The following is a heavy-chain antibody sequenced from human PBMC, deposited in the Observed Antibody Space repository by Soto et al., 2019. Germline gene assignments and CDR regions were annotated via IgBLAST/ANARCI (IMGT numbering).Heavy chain of an antibody. V-gene: IGHV1-69*01. D-gene: IGHD3-3*01. CDR2: IIPIFGTA. Sequence: QVQLVQSGAEVKKPGSSVKVSCKASGGTFSTYAISWVRQAPGQGLEWMGGIIPIFGTAKYAQKFQGRGMITADESTSTAYMELSSLRSEDTAVYYCAREIFGVIISGGRDAFDIWGQGTMVTVSS. CDR3: AREIFGVIISGGRDAFDI. J-gene: IGHJ3*02. CDR1: GGTFSTYA.